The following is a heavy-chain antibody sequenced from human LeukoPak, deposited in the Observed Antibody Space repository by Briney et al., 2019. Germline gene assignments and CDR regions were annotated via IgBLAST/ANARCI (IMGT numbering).Heavy chain of an antibody. CDR2: IWYDGSNK. J-gene: IGHJ4*02. V-gene: IGHV3-33*08. D-gene: IGHD2-15*01. CDR3: ARDSCSGGSCYLDY. Sequence: AGGSLRLSCAASGFAFSSYVLHWVRQAPGKGLEWVAVIWYDGSNKYYADSVKGRFTISRDNSKNTLYLQMNSLRAEDTAVYYCARDSCSGGSCYLDYWGQGTLVTVSS. CDR1: GFAFSSYV.